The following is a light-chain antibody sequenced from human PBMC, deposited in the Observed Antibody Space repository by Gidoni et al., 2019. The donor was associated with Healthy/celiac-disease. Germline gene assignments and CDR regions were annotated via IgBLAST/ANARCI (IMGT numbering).Light chain of an antibody. Sequence: DIVLTQSPPSLPVTPGEPASIPCRSSQSLLHSNGYNYLDWYLQTPGQSPQLLIYLGSNLASGVPDRFSGSGSGTDFTLKISRVEAEDVGVYYCMQALQTPRTFGQGTKLEIK. CDR3: MQALQTPRT. J-gene: IGKJ2*01. CDR2: LGS. V-gene: IGKV2-28*01. CDR1: QSLLHSNGYNY.